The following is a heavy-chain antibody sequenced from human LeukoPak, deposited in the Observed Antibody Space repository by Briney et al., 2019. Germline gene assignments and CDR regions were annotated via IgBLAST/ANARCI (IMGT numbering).Heavy chain of an antibody. CDR2: IYYSGNT. V-gene: IGHV4-59*01. CDR1: GDSITNYY. CDR3: ARMKGDY. Sequence: PSETLSLTCTVSGDSITNYYWSWYRQPPGQGLEWIGYIYYSGNTNYNPSLKSRVTISVVKSKNQFSLKLRSVTAADTAVYYCARMKGDYWGQGTLVTVSS. J-gene: IGHJ4*02.